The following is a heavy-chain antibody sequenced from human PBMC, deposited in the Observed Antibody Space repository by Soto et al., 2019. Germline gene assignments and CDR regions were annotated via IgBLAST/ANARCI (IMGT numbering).Heavy chain of an antibody. CDR3: ASPGYSSGWGYFDY. CDR1: GGSISSYY. Sequence: SETLSLTCTVSGGSISSYYWSWIRQPPGKGLEWIGYIYYSGSTNYNPSLKSRVTISVDTSKNQFSLKLSSVTAADTAVYYCASPGYSSGWGYFDYWGQGTLVTVSS. D-gene: IGHD6-19*01. V-gene: IGHV4-59*08. J-gene: IGHJ4*02. CDR2: IYYSGST.